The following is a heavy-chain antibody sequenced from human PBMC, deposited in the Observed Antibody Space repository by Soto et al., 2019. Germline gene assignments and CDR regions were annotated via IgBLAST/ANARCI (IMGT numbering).Heavy chain of an antibody. Sequence: GGSQRLSCAASGFTFSSYGRQWVRQAPGKGLEWVAVIWYDGSNKYYADSVKGRFTISRDNSKNTLYLQMNSLRAEDTAVYYCAREGHAFDIWGQGTMVTVSS. J-gene: IGHJ3*02. CDR2: IWYDGSNK. CDR3: AREGHAFDI. V-gene: IGHV3-33*01. CDR1: GFTFSSYG.